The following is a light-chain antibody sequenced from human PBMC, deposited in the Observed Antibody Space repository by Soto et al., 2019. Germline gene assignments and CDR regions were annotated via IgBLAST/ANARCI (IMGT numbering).Light chain of an antibody. J-gene: IGKJ1*01. CDR1: QSVSSN. Sequence: EIVMTQAPATLSVSPGERATLSCRASQSVSSNLAWYQQKPGQAPRLLIYGASTRATGIPARFSCSGSGTEFTLTISSLQSEDFAVYYCQQYNNWPRRTFGQGTKVEIK. CDR2: GAS. V-gene: IGKV3-15*01. CDR3: QQYNNWPRRT.